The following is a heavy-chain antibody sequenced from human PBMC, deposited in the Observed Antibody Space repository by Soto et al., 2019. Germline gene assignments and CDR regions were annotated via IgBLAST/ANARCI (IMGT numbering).Heavy chain of an antibody. CDR1: GGSISSSDYF. V-gene: IGHV4-39*01. Sequence: QLRLQESGPGLVKPSETLSLTCAVSGGSISSSDYFWAWIRQPPGEGLAWIGSIFYSGSTYYNPSFESRVTISVDTSKSQFSLKLASVTAADTALYYCATYYRYCKDVSCYDNWGPGTQVTVS. J-gene: IGHJ4*02. D-gene: IGHD2-15*01. CDR2: IFYSGST. CDR3: ATYYRYCKDVSCYDN.